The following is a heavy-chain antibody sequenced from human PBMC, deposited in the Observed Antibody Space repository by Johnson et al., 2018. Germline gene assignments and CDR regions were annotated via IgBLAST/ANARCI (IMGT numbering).Heavy chain of an antibody. V-gene: IGHV3-30-3*01. D-gene: IGHD3-10*01. CDR3: ARHSGSGYYYYIDV. CDR2: ISKDGSDK. J-gene: IGHJ6*03. Sequence: QVQLVESGGGVVQPGRSLRLSCATSGFTFSNHAMHWVRQAPGKGLEWLGVISKDGSDKYYVDSVKGRFTISRDNSKNTLYLQINSLRTEDPAMYYCARHSGSGYYYYIDVWGKGTTVTVSS. CDR1: GFTFSNHA.